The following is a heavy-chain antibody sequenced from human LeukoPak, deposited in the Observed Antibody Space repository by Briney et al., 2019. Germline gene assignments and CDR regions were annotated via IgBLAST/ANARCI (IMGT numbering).Heavy chain of an antibody. D-gene: IGHD1-7*01. V-gene: IGHV3-23*01. Sequence: GGSLRLACAASGFRFSSYAMSWVRQTPGKGLEWVSAISGSGVSTYYADSVKGRFTVSRGNSKNTLYLQMSSLRAEDTAVYYCAKDERNWNYNLASQTYDWGQGTLVTVSS. CDR3: AKDERNWNYNLASQTYD. CDR2: ISGSGVST. CDR1: GFRFSSYA. J-gene: IGHJ4*02.